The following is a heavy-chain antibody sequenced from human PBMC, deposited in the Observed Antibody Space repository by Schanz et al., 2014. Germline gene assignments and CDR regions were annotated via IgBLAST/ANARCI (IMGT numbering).Heavy chain of an antibody. J-gene: IGHJ6*02. Sequence: EVQLVESGGGLVQPGKSLRLSCAASGFTFDKYAMHWVRQAPGKGLEWVSVISWNSGTIGYADSVKGRFTISRDNAKNSMYLQRNSLRAEDTAVYYCLAPDYGMDVWGQGTTVTVSS. V-gene: IGHV3-9*01. CDR1: GFTFDKYA. CDR3: LAPDYGMDV. CDR2: ISWNSGTI.